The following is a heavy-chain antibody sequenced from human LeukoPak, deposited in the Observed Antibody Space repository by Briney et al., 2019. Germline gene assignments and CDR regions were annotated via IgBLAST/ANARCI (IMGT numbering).Heavy chain of an antibody. CDR2: INSDGSWT. CDR3: VSFYETY. V-gene: IGHV3-74*01. J-gene: IGHJ4*02. CDR1: GNYW. Sequence: GGSLRLSCAASGNYWMHWVRQAPGKGLVWVSHINSDGSWTSYADSVKGRFTISKDNAKNTVYLQMNNLRAEDTALYYCVSFYETYWGRGTLVTVSS. D-gene: IGHD2-2*01.